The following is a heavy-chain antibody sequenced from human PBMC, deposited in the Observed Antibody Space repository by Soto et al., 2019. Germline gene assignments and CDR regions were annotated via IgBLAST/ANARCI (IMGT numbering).Heavy chain of an antibody. V-gene: IGHV4-31*03. J-gene: IGHJ6*02. CDR3: ARVEQWLVRRHGMDV. D-gene: IGHD6-19*01. Sequence: QVQLQESGPGLVKPSQTLSLTCTVSGGSISSGGYYWSWIRQHPGKGLEWIGYIYYSGSTYYNPYLKSRVTISVDTSKNQFSLKLSSVTAADTAVYYCARVEQWLVRRHGMDVWGQGTTVTVSS. CDR1: GGSISSGGYY. CDR2: IYYSGST.